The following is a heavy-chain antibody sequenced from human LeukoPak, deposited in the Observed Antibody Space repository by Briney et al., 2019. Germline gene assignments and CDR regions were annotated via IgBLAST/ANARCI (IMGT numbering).Heavy chain of an antibody. CDR1: GGSISDVNYY. J-gene: IGHJ4*02. V-gene: IGHV4-39*01. Sequence: SETLSLTCTVSGGSISDVNYYWGWIRQPPGKGLEWIGSVFYSGGTYYNPSLKSRLTVSVDTSKNQFSLKLTSVTAADTAVYFCARTRLRTDSPFDYWGQGTLVTVSS. CDR2: VFYSGGT. CDR3: ARTRLRTDSPFDY. D-gene: IGHD1/OR15-1a*01.